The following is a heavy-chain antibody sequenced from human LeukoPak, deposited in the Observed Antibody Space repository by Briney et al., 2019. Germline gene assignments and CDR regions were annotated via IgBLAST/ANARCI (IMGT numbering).Heavy chain of an antibody. D-gene: IGHD4-11*01. CDR1: GFTFSNYG. V-gene: IGHV3-30*02. J-gene: IGHJ4*02. Sequence: GGSLRLSCAASGFTFSNYGMHWVRQAPGKGLEWVAFIRYGGNNKYYPDSVKGRFTISRDNSKNTLYLQMNSLRAEDTAVYYCAKDWTTVGNGDPYYFDYWGQGTLVIVSS. CDR2: IRYGGNNK. CDR3: AKDWTTVGNGDPYYFDY.